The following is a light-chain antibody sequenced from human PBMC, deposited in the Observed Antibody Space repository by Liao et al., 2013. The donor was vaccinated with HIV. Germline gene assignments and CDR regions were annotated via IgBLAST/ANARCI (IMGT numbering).Light chain of an antibody. Sequence: SFELTQPPSVSVSPGQTASITCSGDKLGDKSACWYQQKPGQSPVVVIYEDTKRPSGMSERFSGSISGNTATLTISGAQPMDEADYYCLAWDLTTEVFGTGTWVTVL. CDR2: EDT. CDR3: LAWDLTTEV. J-gene: IGLJ1*01. CDR1: KLGDKS. V-gene: IGLV3-1*01.